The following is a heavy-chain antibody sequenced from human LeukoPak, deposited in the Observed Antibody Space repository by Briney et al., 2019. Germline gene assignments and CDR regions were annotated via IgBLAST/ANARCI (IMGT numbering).Heavy chain of an antibody. V-gene: IGHV3-9*01. CDR1: GFTFDDYA. CDR2: ISWNSGSI. CDR3: AKGVWGYSYGSYFDY. Sequence: GGSLRLSCAAPGFTFDDYAMHWVRQAPGKGLEWVSGISWNSGSIGYADSVKGRFTISRDNAKNSLYLQMNSLRADDTALYYCAKGVWGYSYGSYFDYWGQGTLVTVSS. D-gene: IGHD5-18*01. J-gene: IGHJ4*02.